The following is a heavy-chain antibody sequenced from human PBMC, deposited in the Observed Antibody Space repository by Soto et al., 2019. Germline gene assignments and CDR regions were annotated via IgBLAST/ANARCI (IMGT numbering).Heavy chain of an antibody. CDR3: ATEDLSTAEFGFDI. D-gene: IGHD3-10*01. CDR1: GFTFSNYG. V-gene: IGHV3-33*01. J-gene: IGHJ3*02. CDR2: IWYDGSKI. Sequence: QVQLVESGGGVVQPGTSLRLSCEASGFTFSNYGMHWVRQAPGKGLEWVALIWYDGSKIHYADSAKGQFTISRDNSKNTLYLQMNSLRAEDTALYYCATEDLSTAEFGFDIWGQGTMVTVSS.